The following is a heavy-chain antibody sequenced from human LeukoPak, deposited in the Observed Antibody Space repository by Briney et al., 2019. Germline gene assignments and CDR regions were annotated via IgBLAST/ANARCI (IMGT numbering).Heavy chain of an antibody. D-gene: IGHD1-1*01. J-gene: IGHJ5*02. CDR3: ARLGLEVGGPNWFDP. CDR2: ISSSGSST. V-gene: IGHV3-23*01. Sequence: GGSLRLSCVASGITFSTCAMSWVRQAPGKGLEWVSVISSSGSSTYYADSVKGRFTISRDNLKNTLYLQMNSLRVEDTAVYYCARLGLEVGGPNWFDPWGQGTLVTVSS. CDR1: GITFSTCA.